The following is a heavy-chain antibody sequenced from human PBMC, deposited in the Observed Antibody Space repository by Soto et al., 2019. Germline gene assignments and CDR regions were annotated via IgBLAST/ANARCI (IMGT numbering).Heavy chain of an antibody. CDR1: KFSFSSYW. V-gene: IGHV3-74*01. CDR2: INHDGSKT. Sequence: GGSLRLSCAASKFSFSSYWMHWVRQVPGKGPAWVSRINHDGSKTEYADSVKGRFTISRDNPNNTLYLQMNSLRVEDTAMYYCVREPWGFSGTWYDYWGQGTLVTVSS. CDR3: VREPWGFSGTWYDY. D-gene: IGHD6-13*01. J-gene: IGHJ4*02.